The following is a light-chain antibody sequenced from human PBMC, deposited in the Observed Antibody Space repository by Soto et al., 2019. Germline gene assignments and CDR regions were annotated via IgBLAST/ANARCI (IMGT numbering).Light chain of an antibody. J-gene: IGLJ1*01. CDR3: QVWDSSSDHYV. Sequence: SYELTQPPSVSVAPGQTARITCGGNNIGSKSVHWYQQKPGQAPVLVVYDDGDRPSGIPERFSGSNSGNTATLTISRVEAGDEADYYCQVWDSSSDHYVFGTGTEVTVL. CDR1: NIGSKS. CDR2: DDG. V-gene: IGLV3-21*02.